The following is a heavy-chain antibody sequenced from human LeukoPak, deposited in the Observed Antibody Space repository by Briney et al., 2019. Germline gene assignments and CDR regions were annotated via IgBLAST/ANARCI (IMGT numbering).Heavy chain of an antibody. J-gene: IGHJ4*02. V-gene: IGHV3-23*01. D-gene: IGHD2-15*01. CDR3: VEDVVVIVAAKPGI. CDR1: GFSFSTYA. CDR2: ISGTGDST. Sequence: GGSLRLSCAASGFSFSTYAMGWVRQAPGKGLEWVSSISGTGDSTYYADAVKGRFTISRDNSKNALYLQMNSLRAEDTAVYYCVEDVVVIVAAKPGIWGQGTLVTVSS.